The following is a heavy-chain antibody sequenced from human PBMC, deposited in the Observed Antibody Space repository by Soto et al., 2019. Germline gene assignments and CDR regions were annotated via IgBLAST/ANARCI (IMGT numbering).Heavy chain of an antibody. CDR3: ARDPAGDYGF. J-gene: IGHJ4*02. Sequence: PSETLSLTCTVSGDSITSYFWGWIRRPPGKGLEWIGYIYYTGGGIYNPSLRSRVAMSVDTSKSQISLKLNSVTAADTAIYYCARDPAGDYGFWGRGILVTVS. CDR1: GDSITSYF. CDR2: IYYTGGG. V-gene: IGHV4-59*01. D-gene: IGHD3-16*01.